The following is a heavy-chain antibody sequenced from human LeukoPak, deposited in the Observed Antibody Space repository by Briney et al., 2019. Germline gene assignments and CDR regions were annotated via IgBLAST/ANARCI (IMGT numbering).Heavy chain of an antibody. J-gene: IGHJ5*02. V-gene: IGHV4-59*01. D-gene: IGHD6-6*01. CDR2: IYYSGTT. CDR3: ARGSNWFDP. Sequence: SGTLSLTCTVSAASISNYYWSWIRLSPGKGLEWIGYIYYSGTTNYNPSLKSRVTISKDPSKNQISLKLTSVTHADTAVYYCARGSNWFDPWGQGILVTVSS. CDR1: AASISNYY.